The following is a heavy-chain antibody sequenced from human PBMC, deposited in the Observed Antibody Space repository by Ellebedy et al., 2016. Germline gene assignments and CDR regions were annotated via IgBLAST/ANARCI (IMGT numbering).Heavy chain of an antibody. CDR1: GFTFSDYY. D-gene: IGHD3-10*01. CDR3: ARDLRVRPAGRTAYYYGMDV. J-gene: IGHJ6*02. V-gene: IGHV3-11*06. Sequence: GGSLRLSCAASGFTFSDYYMSWIRQAPGKGLEWVSYISSSSSYTNYADSVKGRFTISRDNAKNSLYLQMNSLRAEDTAVYYCARDLRVRPAGRTAYYYGMDVWGQGTTVTVSS. CDR2: ISSSSSYT.